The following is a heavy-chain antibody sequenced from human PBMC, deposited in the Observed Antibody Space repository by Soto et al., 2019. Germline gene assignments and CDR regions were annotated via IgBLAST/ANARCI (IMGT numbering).Heavy chain of an antibody. D-gene: IGHD6-13*01. J-gene: IGHJ4*02. Sequence: ASVKVSCKASGYTFTIYYRHWVRQAPGQGLEWMGIINPSGGSTSYAQKFQGRVTMTRDTSTSTDYMELSSLRSEDTAVYYCARDMGGGVAAAGSFDYWGQGTLLTVSS. CDR1: GYTFTIYY. CDR2: INPSGGST. CDR3: ARDMGGGVAAAGSFDY. V-gene: IGHV1-46*01.